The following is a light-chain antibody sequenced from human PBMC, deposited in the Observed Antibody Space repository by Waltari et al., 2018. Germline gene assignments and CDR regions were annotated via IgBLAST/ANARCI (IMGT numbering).Light chain of an antibody. CDR2: DVS. J-gene: IGLJ3*02. Sequence: QSALTQPASVSGSPGPSLTISFPGTSSDVGGYNYVSWYQQHPGKAPKLMIYDVSNRPSGVSNRFSGSKSGNTASLTISGLQAEDEADYYCSSYTSSSTWVFGGGTKLTVL. CDR1: SSDVGGYNY. V-gene: IGLV2-14*01. CDR3: SSYTSSSTWV.